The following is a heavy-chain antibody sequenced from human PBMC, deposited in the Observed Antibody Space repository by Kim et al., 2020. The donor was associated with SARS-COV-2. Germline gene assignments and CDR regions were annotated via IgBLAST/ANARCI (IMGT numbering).Heavy chain of an antibody. CDR2: INYSGNT. J-gene: IGHJ4*02. CDR3: ARLVSENSAVEY. V-gene: IGHV4-39*01. Sequence: SETLSLTCTVSGDSISRSSNYWGWIRQPPGKVLEWIGNINYSGNTYYNPSLKSRVTISVDTSKNQFSLKMRSVTAADTAVYYCARLVSENSAVEYWGQGTLVTVSS. CDR1: GDSISRSSNY.